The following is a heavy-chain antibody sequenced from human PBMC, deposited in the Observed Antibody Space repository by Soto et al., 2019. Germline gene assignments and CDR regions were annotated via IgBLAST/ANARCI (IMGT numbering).Heavy chain of an antibody. Sequence: PGGSLRLSCVGSGFTFSSFEMNWVRQTPGKGLEWLSYIGRSGETIYYADSVKGRFTISRDNAKSSLFLQMNGLRDEDTGIYYCARDSRGGAARRPTSYYWGRGTLVTVSS. J-gene: IGHJ4*02. CDR1: GFTFSSFE. CDR2: IGRSGETI. CDR3: ARDSRGGAARRPTSYY. V-gene: IGHV3-48*03. D-gene: IGHD6-6*01.